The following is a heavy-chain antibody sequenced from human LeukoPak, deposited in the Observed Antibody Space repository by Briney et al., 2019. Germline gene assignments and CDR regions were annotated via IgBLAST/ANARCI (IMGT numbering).Heavy chain of an antibody. CDR2: IYASGST. Sequence: SETLSLTCTVSGGSIGDKYWSWIRQPAGKGLEWIGRIYASGSTNYNPYLKSRVTLSVATSKNQFSLKLKSVTAADTAVYYCARDGGKYCSSTSCYSGYYYYGMDVWGQGTTVTVSS. CDR3: ARDGGKYCSSTSCYSGYYYYGMDV. D-gene: IGHD2-2*01. V-gene: IGHV4-4*07. CDR1: GGSIGDKY. J-gene: IGHJ6*02.